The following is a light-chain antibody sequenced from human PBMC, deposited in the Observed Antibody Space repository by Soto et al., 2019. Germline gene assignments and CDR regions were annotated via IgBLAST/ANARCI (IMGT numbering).Light chain of an antibody. CDR3: KQYNQWPIT. CDR2: GAS. V-gene: IGKV3-15*01. J-gene: IGKJ5*01. Sequence: EIVLTQSPATQSLSTGERVTLSCRASQTLYTNLAWYQQKPGQAPRVLIYGASMRATGIPARFTGIGSGTEFTLTISSLQSEDFAVYYCKQYNQWPITVGKGTRLEIK. CDR1: QTLYTN.